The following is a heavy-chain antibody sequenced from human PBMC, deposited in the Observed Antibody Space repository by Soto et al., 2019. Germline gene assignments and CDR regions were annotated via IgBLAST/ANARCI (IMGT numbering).Heavy chain of an antibody. J-gene: IGHJ4*02. V-gene: IGHV3-21*01. CDR3: ARDQLGGRQLPIDY. Sequence: GGSLRLSCVVSGFTFSDYSMNWVRQAPGKGLEWVSSISSRSTYKYYANSVKGRFTVSRDNAKNSLYLQLNSLRDDDTAIYYCARDQLGGRQLPIDYWGQGTLVTVSS. CDR1: GFTFSDYS. D-gene: IGHD3-16*01. CDR2: ISSRSTYK.